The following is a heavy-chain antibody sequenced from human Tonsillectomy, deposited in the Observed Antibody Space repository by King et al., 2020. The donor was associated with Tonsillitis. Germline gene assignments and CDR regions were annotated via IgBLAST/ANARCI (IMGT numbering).Heavy chain of an antibody. V-gene: IGHV4-39*01. CDR1: VGSISSGTYY. Sequence: QLQESGPGLVKASETLSLTCTCSVGSISSGTYYWGWIRQPPGKGLEWIGSLSYSGSTYYNPSLKSRVTISLDTSKNQFSLELTSVTAADTAVYYCARHGMATNWGHYFDYWGQGTLVTVSS. CDR2: LSYSGST. CDR3: ARHGMATNWGHYFDY. J-gene: IGHJ4*02. D-gene: IGHD5-24*01.